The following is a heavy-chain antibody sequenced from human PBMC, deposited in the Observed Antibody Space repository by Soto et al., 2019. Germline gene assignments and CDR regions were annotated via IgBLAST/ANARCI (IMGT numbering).Heavy chain of an antibody. V-gene: IGHV3-23*01. CDR2: ISGSGGSR. CDR1: GFTFSSYA. J-gene: IGHJ6*02. Sequence: EVQVLESGGGLVQPGGSLRLSCAASGFTFSSYAMSWVRQAPGKGLEWVSAISGSGGSRYYADSVKGRFTISRDNSKNTLYLQMNSLRAEDTAVYYCAKVPSPYYYSGLDVWGQGTTVTVSS. CDR3: AKVPSPYYYSGLDV.